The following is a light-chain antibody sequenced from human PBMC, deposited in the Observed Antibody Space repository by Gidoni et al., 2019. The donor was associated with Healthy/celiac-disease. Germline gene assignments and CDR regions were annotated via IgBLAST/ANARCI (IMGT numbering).Light chain of an antibody. CDR2: AAS. V-gene: IGKV1-9*01. CDR3: QQLNSYTA. Sequence: DIQLTQSPSFLSASVGDRVPITCRASQGISSYLAWYQQKPGKAPKLLIYAASTLQSGVPSRFSGSGSGTEFTLTISSLQPEDFATYYCQQLNSYTAFGGGTKVEIK. CDR1: QGISSY. J-gene: IGKJ4*01.